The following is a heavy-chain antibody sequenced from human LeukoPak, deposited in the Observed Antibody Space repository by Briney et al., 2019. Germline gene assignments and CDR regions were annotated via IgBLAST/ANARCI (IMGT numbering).Heavy chain of an antibody. CDR1: GFTFTNYW. J-gene: IGHJ6*02. CDR2: IKQDGSEK. CDR3: ATASYFYGMAV. V-gene: IGHV3-7*03. Sequence: PGGSLRLSCVASGFTFTNYWMSWVRQAPGKGPEWVAIIKQDGSEKYYVDAVKGRITVSRDNAKNSLYLQLNSLRAEDTAKYYCATASYFYGMAVWGQGTTVVVSS.